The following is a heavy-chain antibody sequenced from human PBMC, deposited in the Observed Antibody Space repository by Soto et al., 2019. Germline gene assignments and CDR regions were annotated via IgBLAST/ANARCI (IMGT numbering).Heavy chain of an antibody. D-gene: IGHD5-12*01. J-gene: IGHJ4*02. CDR3: ARAGVDIEATRGSPLHYFAY. Sequence: SETLSLTCTVSGGSISSYYWSWIRQPPGKGLEWIGYIYYSGSTNYNPSLKSRVTISVDTSKNQFSLKLSSVIAADTAVYYCARAGVDIEATRGSPLHYFAYWGQGTLVTVSS. CDR2: IYYSGST. CDR1: GGSISSYY. V-gene: IGHV4-59*01.